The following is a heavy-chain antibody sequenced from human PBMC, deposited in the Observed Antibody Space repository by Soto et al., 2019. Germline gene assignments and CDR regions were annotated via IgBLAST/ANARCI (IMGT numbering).Heavy chain of an antibody. J-gene: IGHJ6*03. D-gene: IGHD1-20*01. CDR2: IYYSGST. Sequence: SETLSLTCTVSGGSISSYYWSWIRQPPGKGLEWIGYIYYSGSTNYNPSLKSRVTISVDTSKNQFSLKLSSVTAADTAVYYCARLPLPPNWNYYYYYYMDVWGKGTTVTVSS. V-gene: IGHV4-59*08. CDR1: GGSISSYY. CDR3: ARLPLPPNWNYYYYYYMDV.